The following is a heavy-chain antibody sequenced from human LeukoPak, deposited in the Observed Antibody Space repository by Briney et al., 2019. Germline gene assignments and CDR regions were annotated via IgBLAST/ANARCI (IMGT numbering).Heavy chain of an antibody. CDR1: VFTFLCYA. CDR2: ITWNSGNR. V-gene: IGHV3-9*01. CDR3: ANLYGSGSQNDVFVF. Sequence: SRSLRLSFSTSVFTFLCYAIHSVRQTPGKGLEWISRITWNSGNRGYADSVNGRFTISRDNAKNSMYLQMKNLGIEDTAFYYCANLYGSGSQNDVFVFWGQGTMVTVSS. D-gene: IGHD3-10*01. J-gene: IGHJ3*01.